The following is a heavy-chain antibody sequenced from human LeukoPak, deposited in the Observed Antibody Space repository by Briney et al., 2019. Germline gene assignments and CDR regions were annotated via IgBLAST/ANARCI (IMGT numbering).Heavy chain of an antibody. Sequence: ASVKVSCKASGYTFTSYGISWVRQAPGQGLEGMGWISAYNGNTNYAQKLQGRVTMTTDTSTSTAYMELRSLRSDDTAVYYCARGGLLGYDSSGYSDYWGQGTLVTVSS. CDR3: ARGGLLGYDSSGYSDY. CDR1: GYTFTSYG. V-gene: IGHV1-18*01. CDR2: ISAYNGNT. J-gene: IGHJ4*02. D-gene: IGHD3-22*01.